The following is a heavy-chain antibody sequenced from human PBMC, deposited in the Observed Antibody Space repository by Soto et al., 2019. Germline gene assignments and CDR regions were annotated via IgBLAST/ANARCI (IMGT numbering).Heavy chain of an antibody. CDR1: GFTFSSYG. V-gene: IGHV3-23*01. CDR3: AKFYCISTMCQAPAAKSTGGFEI. Sequence: EPQLLESGGGLGHPGGSLRLSCAASGFTFSSYGMSWVRQAPGKGLGWVAAISGSGVSTYYADSVRGRSTISRDNSKKTVDLQMNSLRAEDTAVYYCAKFYCISTMCQAPAAKSTGGFEIWGQGTLVTVSS. D-gene: IGHD2-2*01. CDR2: ISGSGVST. J-gene: IGHJ3*02.